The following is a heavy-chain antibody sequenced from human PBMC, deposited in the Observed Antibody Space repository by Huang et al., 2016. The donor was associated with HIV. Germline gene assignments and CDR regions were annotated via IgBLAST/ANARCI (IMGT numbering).Heavy chain of an antibody. J-gene: IGHJ4*02. CDR1: GGSLSSSSYY. CDR3: ARRTPLRWFVDGLDSQPFDY. Sequence: QLQLQESGPGLVKPSETLSLTCTVSGGSLSSSSYYWGWIRQPPGKGLEWIGSLYYSGRPCYNPALKSRVTIAVDTSKNQFSLKLSSVTAADTAVYYCARRTPLRWFVDGLDSQPFDYWGQGTLVTVSS. V-gene: IGHV4-39*01. CDR2: LYYSGRP. D-gene: IGHD3-10*01.